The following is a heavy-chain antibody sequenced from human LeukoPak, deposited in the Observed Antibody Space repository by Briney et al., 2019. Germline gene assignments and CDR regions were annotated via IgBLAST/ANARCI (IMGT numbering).Heavy chain of an antibody. J-gene: IGHJ3*02. CDR2: IIPIFGTP. V-gene: IGHV1-69*13. Sequence: GASVKVSCKASGGSFSRYAITWVRQAPGQGLEWMGGIIPIFGTPNYAQKFQGRVTITADESTSTTYMELSSLRSEDTAVYYCARREQQLVDDAFDIWGQGTVVTVSS. CDR3: ARREQQLVDDAFDI. D-gene: IGHD6-13*01. CDR1: GGSFSRYA.